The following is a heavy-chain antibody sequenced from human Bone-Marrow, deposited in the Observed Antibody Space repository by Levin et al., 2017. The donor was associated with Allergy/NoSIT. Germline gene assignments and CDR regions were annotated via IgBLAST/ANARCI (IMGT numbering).Heavy chain of an antibody. CDR3: ARDKSSGYYGSDY. J-gene: IGHJ4*02. CDR1: GFTFSSYG. CDR2: IWYDGSNK. V-gene: IGHV3-33*01. Sequence: SCAASGFTFSSYGMHWVRQAPGKGLEWVAVIWYDGSNKYYADSVKGRFTISRDNSKNTLYLQMNSLRAEDTAVYYCARDKSSGYYGSDYWGQGTLVTVSS. D-gene: IGHD3-22*01.